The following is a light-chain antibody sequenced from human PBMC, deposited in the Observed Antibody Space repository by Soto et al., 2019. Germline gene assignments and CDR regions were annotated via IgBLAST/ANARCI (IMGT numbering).Light chain of an antibody. Sequence: DIQITQSPSSVSASVGDRVTITCRASQDISSWVAWYQQKPGKAPKLLIYAASTLQSGVPSRFSGSGSGTDFTLTISSLQPEDFATYYCQQSYSTPWTFGQGTKVDI. J-gene: IGKJ1*01. CDR3: QQSYSTPWT. CDR2: AAS. V-gene: IGKV1-12*01. CDR1: QDISSW.